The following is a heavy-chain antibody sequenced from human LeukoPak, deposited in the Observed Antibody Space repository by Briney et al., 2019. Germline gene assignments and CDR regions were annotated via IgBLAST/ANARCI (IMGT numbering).Heavy chain of an antibody. CDR1: GFTFSSYA. D-gene: IGHD3-9*01. J-gene: IGHJ6*02. Sequence: GGSLRLSCAASGFTFSSYAMSWVRQAPGKGLEWVSAISGSGGSTYYADSVKGRFTISRDNSKNTLYLQMNSLRAEDTAVYYCAKDLTPSRHGLTGDLYYYGMDVWGQGTTVTVSS. CDR2: ISGSGGST. CDR3: AKDLTPSRHGLTGDLYYYGMDV. V-gene: IGHV3-23*01.